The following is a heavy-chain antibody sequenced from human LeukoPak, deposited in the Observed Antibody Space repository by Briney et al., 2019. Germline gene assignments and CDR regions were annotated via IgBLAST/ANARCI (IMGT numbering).Heavy chain of an antibody. V-gene: IGHV3-7*01. CDR1: GFTFSSYW. CDR3: ARDQSLYYDGSGYHT. CDR2: IKQDGSEK. Sequence: GGSLRLSCAASGFTFSSYWMSWVRQAPGKGLEWVANIKQDGSEKYYVDSVKGRFTISRDNAKNSLYLQMNSLRAEDTAVYYCARDQSLYYDGSGYHTWGQGTLVTVSS. J-gene: IGHJ5*02. D-gene: IGHD3-22*01.